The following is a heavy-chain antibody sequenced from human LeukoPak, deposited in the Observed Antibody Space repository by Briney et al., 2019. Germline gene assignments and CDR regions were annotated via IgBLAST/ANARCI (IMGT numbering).Heavy chain of an antibody. V-gene: IGHV3-23*01. CDR2: ISGDGATT. CDR3: ANQYPG. Sequence: GGSLRLSCAASGFTFSTHAMSWVRQAPGKGLDWVSAISGDGATTYYADSVKGRFTISRDNSKSTLYLQMNSLRAEDTAVYYCANQYPGWGQGTPVTVSS. D-gene: IGHD4-11*01. CDR1: GFTFSTHA. J-gene: IGHJ4*02.